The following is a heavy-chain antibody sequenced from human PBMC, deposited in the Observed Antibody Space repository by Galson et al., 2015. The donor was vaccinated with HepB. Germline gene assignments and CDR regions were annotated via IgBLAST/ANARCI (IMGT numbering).Heavy chain of an antibody. D-gene: IGHD3-16*01. J-gene: IGHJ5*02. CDR2: MNPNSGNT. Sequence: SVKVSCKASGSTFTSYDINWVRQATGQGLEWMGWMNPNSGNTGYAQKFQGRVTMTRNTSISTAYMELSSLRSEDTAVYYCARGIMITFGGVTYNWFDPWGQGTLVTVSS. CDR3: ARGIMITFGGVTYNWFDP. V-gene: IGHV1-8*01. CDR1: GSTFTSYD.